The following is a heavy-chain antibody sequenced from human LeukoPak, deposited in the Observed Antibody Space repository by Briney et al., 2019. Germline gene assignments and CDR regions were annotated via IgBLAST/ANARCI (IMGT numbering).Heavy chain of an antibody. CDR2: TYYSGST. V-gene: IGHV4-39*01. CDR3: ARHPLAGATAPNYFDY. CDR1: GGSISSSSYY. J-gene: IGHJ4*02. D-gene: IGHD6-25*01. Sequence: PSETLSLTCTVSGGSISSSSYYWGWIRQPPGKGLEWIGSTYYSGSTYYNPSLKSRVTISVDTSKNQFSLKLSSVTAADTAVYYCARHPLAGATAPNYFDYWGQGTLVTVSS.